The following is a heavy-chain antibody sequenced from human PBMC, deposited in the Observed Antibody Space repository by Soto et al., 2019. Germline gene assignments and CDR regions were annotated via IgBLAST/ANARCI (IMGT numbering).Heavy chain of an antibody. D-gene: IGHD3-3*01. V-gene: IGHV1-18*01. CDR1: GYTFTSYG. CDR2: ISAYNGNT. J-gene: IGHJ6*03. Sequence: GASVKVSCKASGYTFTSYGISWVRQAPEQGLEWMGWISAYNGNTNYAQKLQGRVTMTTDTSTSTAYMELRSLRSDDTAVYYCARGFWSGPYYYYYMDVWGKGTTVTVTS. CDR3: ARGFWSGPYYYYYMDV.